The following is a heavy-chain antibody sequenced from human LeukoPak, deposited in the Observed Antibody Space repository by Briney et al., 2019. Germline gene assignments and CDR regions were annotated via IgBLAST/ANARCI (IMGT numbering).Heavy chain of an antibody. J-gene: IGHJ6*02. V-gene: IGHV4-59*01. CDR2: IYYSGST. D-gene: IGHD5-18*01. Sequence: SETLSLTCTVSGGSISSYYWSWIRQPPGKGLEWIGYIYYSGSTNYNPSLKSRVTISVDTSKNQFSLKLSSVTAADTAVYYCARGPDTAMVQYGMDVWGQGTTVTVSS. CDR1: GGSISSYY. CDR3: ARGPDTAMVQYGMDV.